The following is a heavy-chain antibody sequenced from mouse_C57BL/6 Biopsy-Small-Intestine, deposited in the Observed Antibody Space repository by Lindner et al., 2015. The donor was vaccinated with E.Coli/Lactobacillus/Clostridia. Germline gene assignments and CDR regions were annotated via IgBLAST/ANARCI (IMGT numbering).Heavy chain of an antibody. CDR3: AREAHYSNFFDY. Sequence: VQLQESGPELVKPGASVKISCKASGYTFTDYYINWVKQSHGKSLEWIGDINPNNGGTSYNQKFKDKATLTVDKSSSTAYVELRSLTSEDSAVYYCAREAHYSNFFDYWGQGTTLTVSS. V-gene: IGHV1-26*01. D-gene: IGHD2-5*01. J-gene: IGHJ2*01. CDR2: INPNNGGT. CDR1: GYTFTDYY.